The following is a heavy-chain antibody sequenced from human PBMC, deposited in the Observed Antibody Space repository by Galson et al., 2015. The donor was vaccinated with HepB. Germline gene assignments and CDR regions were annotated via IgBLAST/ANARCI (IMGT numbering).Heavy chain of an antibody. Sequence: SLRLSCAASGFTFSSYAMHWVRQAPGKGLEWVAVISYDGSNKYYADSVKGRFTISRDNSKNTLYLQMNSLRAEDTAVYYCARDAGRYGDYVGVLLDIDYWGQGTLVTVSS. CDR2: ISYDGSNK. V-gene: IGHV3-30-3*01. CDR3: ARDAGRYGDYVGVLLDIDY. J-gene: IGHJ4*02. CDR1: GFTFSSYA. D-gene: IGHD4-17*01.